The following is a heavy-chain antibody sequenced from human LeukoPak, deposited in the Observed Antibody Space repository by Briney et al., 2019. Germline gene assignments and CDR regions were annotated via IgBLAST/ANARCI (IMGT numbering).Heavy chain of an antibody. CDR2: LYTSGST. D-gene: IGHD3-10*01. Sequence: SETLSLTCTVSGGSISSGSYYWSWIRQPAGKGLEWIGRLYTSGSTNYNPSLKSRVTISVDTSKNQFSLKLSSVTAADTAVYYCARERITLDYWGQGTLVTVSS. J-gene: IGHJ4*02. CDR1: GGSISSGSYY. V-gene: IGHV4-61*02. CDR3: ARERITLDY.